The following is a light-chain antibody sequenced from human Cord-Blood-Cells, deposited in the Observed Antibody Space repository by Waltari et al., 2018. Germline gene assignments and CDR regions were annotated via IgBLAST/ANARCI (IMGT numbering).Light chain of an antibody. CDR3: QQYNNWPTWT. V-gene: IGKV3-15*01. J-gene: IGKJ1*01. CDR2: GAS. Sequence: EIVMTQSPATLSVSPGERATLSCRASQSVSSNLAWYQQKPGQAPRLLIYGASTRATGIPARFSGSGSGTEITLTISSLQSEDFAVYYCQQYNNWPTWTFGQGNKVEIK. CDR1: QSVSSN.